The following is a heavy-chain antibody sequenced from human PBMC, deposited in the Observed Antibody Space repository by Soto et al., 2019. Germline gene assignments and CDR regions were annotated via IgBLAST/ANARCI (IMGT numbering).Heavy chain of an antibody. CDR2: ISASHGNT. V-gene: IGHV1-18*01. CDR1: GYTFTRYG. J-gene: IGHJ6*02. D-gene: IGHD2-8*01. CDR3: ARDSVLYWRDGVCYPGSYYFFMSV. Sequence: QVQLVQSGAEVKNSGASVKVSCKASGYTFTRYGFSWVRQAPGQGLEWMGWISASHGNTNYAQKLQGRVTMTTDTSTCTAYMELRSLRSDDTATYYCARDSVLYWRDGVCYPGSYYFFMSVWCQGTTVTVS.